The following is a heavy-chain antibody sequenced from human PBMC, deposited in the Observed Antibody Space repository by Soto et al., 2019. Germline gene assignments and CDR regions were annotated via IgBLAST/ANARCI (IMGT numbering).Heavy chain of an antibody. J-gene: IGHJ4*02. CDR1: GFTFSDYA. Sequence: VQLVESGGGVVQPGRSLRLSCAASGFTFSDYAMHWVRQAPGKGLEWVAVVSHDGRNTHYAGSVKGRFTISRDSSKNTVSLEMTSLRAEVTAVYYCAKGGRQWLVTSDFNYWGQGALVTVSS. D-gene: IGHD6-19*01. CDR2: VSHDGRNT. CDR3: AKGGRQWLVTSDFNY. V-gene: IGHV3-30*18.